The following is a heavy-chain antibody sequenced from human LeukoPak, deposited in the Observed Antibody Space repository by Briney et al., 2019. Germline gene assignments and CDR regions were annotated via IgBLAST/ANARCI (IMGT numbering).Heavy chain of an antibody. J-gene: IGHJ4*02. CDR3: ARDRYGSGSYYTFGFDY. V-gene: IGHV3-53*01. CDR2: IYSGGST. CDR1: GFTVSSNY. D-gene: IGHD3-10*01. Sequence: GGSLRLSCVASGFTVSSNYMSWVRQAPGKGLEWVSVIYSGGSTYYADSVKGRFTISRDNSKNTLYLQMNSLRAEDTAVYCCARDRYGSGSYYTFGFDYWGQGTLVTVSS.